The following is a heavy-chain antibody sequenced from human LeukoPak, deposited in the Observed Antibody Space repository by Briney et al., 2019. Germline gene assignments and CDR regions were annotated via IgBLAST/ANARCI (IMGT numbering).Heavy chain of an antibody. V-gene: IGHV3-7*01. CDR3: ARDRGSAYYFDY. D-gene: IGHD6-25*01. CDR1: GGSISSGGYY. J-gene: IGHJ4*02. Sequence: ETLSLTCTVSGGSISSGGYYWSWVRQAPGKGLEWVANIKQDGSEKYYVDSVKGRFTISRDNAKNSLYLQMNSLRAEDTAVYYCARDRGSAYYFDYWGQGTLVTVSS. CDR2: IKQDGSEK.